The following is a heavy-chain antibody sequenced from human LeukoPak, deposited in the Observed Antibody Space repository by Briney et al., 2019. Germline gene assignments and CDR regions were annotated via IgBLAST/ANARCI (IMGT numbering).Heavy chain of an antibody. J-gene: IGHJ4*02. D-gene: IGHD2-2*01. CDR3: AKDCTSTNCYVDY. Sequence: GGSLRLSCAASGFTSGSYAMSWVRQAPGKGLEWVSAISGSGGSTYYADSVKGRFTISRDNSKNTLYLQMNSLRAEDTALYYCAKDCTSTNCYVDYWGQGTLVTVSS. V-gene: IGHV3-23*01. CDR2: ISGSGGST. CDR1: GFTSGSYA.